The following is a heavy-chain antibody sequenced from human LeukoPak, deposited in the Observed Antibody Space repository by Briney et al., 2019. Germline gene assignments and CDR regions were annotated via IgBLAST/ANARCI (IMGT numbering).Heavy chain of an antibody. CDR3: ARAGLGVFYDYVWGSYRSNDAFDI. V-gene: IGHV1-69*05. D-gene: IGHD3-16*02. Sequence: SVKVSCKASGYTFTSYGISWVRQAPGQGLEWMGGIIPIFGTANYAQKFQGRVTITTDESTSTAYMELGSLRSEDTAVYYCARAGLGVFYDYVWGSYRSNDAFDIWGQGTMVTVSS. J-gene: IGHJ3*02. CDR2: IIPIFGTA. CDR1: GYTFTSYG.